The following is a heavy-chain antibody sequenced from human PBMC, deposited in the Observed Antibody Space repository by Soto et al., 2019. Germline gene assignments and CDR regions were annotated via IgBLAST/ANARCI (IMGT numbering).Heavy chain of an antibody. D-gene: IGHD6-19*01. V-gene: IGHV4-39*01. Sequence: PSETLSLTCTVSGGSISSSSYYWGWIRQPPGKGLEWIGSIYYSGSTYYNPSLKSRVTISVDTSKNQFSLKLSSVTAADTAVYYCASATGYSSGWFDREPHYGMDVWGQGTMVTVSS. CDR3: ASATGYSSGWFDREPHYGMDV. CDR1: GGSISSSSYY. CDR2: IYYSGST. J-gene: IGHJ6*02.